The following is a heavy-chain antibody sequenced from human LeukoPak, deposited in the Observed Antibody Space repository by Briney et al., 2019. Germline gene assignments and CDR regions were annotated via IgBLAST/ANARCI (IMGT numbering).Heavy chain of an antibody. J-gene: IGHJ3*02. CDR3: AKVRTGTYYRDPFDI. V-gene: IGHV3-23*01. D-gene: IGHD3-10*01. CDR1: GFTFSSYA. Sequence: GGSLRLSCAASGFTFSSYAMSWVRQAPGKGLEWVSAVSGAGGSTYYADSVKGRFTISRDNSRNTLSLQMNSLRAEDTAVYYCAKVRTGTYYRDPFDIWGQGIMVTVSS. CDR2: VSGAGGST.